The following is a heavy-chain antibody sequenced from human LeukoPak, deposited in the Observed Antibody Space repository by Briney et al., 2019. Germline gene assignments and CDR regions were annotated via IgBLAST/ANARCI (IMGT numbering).Heavy chain of an antibody. CDR2: ISAYNGNT. Sequence: ASVKVSCKASGYTFTSYGISWVRQAPGQGLEWMGWISAYNGNTNYAQKLQGRVTMTTDTSTSTAYMELRSLRSDDTAVYYCARSYYYDSSGLTPTGGRRDKNAFDIWGQGTMVTVSS. J-gene: IGHJ3*02. D-gene: IGHD3-22*01. CDR1: GYTFTSYG. CDR3: ARSYYYDSSGLTPTGGRRDKNAFDI. V-gene: IGHV1-18*01.